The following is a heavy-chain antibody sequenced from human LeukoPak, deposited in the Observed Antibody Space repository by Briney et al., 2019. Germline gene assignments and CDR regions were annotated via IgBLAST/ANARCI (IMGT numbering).Heavy chain of an antibody. CDR3: ARDRVGSGWPRPWYFEF. D-gene: IGHD6-19*01. CDR1: GYTFTGYY. J-gene: IGHJ4*02. Sequence: ASVKVSCKPSGYTFTGYYLHWVRQAPGQALEWMGWMNPNTGATIYAQKFQGRVTVSRDTSISTAYMELTSLRSDDTAVYYCARDRVGSGWPRPWYFEFWGQGTLVAVSS. V-gene: IGHV1-2*02. CDR2: MNPNTGAT.